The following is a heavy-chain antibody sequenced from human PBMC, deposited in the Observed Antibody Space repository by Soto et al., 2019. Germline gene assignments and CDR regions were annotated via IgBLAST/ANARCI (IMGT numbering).Heavy chain of an antibody. J-gene: IGHJ6*02. CDR2: FYNSGST. Sequence: SETLSLTCTVSGGSISSSSYSWGWIRQPPGKGPEWIGTFYNSGSTYYNPSLKSRVTISVDTTKNQFFLKLNSVTAADTAVYNCARDLWGYCGTDCYPLDVWGQGTTVTVSS. CDR3: ARDLWGYCGTDCYPLDV. V-gene: IGHV4-39*07. CDR1: GGSISSSSYS. D-gene: IGHD2-21*02.